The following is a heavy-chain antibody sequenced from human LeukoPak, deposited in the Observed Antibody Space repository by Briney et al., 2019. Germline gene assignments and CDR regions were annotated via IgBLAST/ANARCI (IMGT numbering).Heavy chain of an antibody. D-gene: IGHD3-16*01. CDR2: IYHSGST. V-gene: IGHV4-38-2*02. CDR3: AREDGGTPFGY. CDR1: GYSISSGYY. Sequence: SETLSLTCAVSGYSISSGYYWGWIRQPPGKGLEWIGSIYHSGSTYYNPSLKSRVTISVDTSKNQFSLKLSSVTAADTAVYYCAREDGGTPFGYWGQGTLVTVSS. J-gene: IGHJ4*02.